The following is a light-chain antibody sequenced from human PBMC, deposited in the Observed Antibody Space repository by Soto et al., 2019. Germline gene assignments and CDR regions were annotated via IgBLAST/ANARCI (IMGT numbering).Light chain of an antibody. CDR3: QQYNDWPPIT. V-gene: IGKV3-15*01. Sequence: EVLMTQSPATLSVSPGDRATLSCRASQSINSNLAWYQQQPGQAPRLLIYAASTRATAVPDRFSGSGSGTDFTLTITSLQSEDFAAYYCQQYNDWPPITFGQGTKVDIK. J-gene: IGKJ1*01. CDR1: QSINSN. CDR2: AAS.